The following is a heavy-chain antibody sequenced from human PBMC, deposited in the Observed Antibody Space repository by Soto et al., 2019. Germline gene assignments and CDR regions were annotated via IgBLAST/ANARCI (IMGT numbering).Heavy chain of an antibody. CDR3: ARDGGTTITMVRGYYYYGMDV. CDR1: GGTFSSYA. D-gene: IGHD3-10*01. CDR2: IIPIFGTA. Sequence: GASVKVSCKASGGTFSSYAISWVRQAPGQGLEWMGGIIPIFGTANYAQKFQGRVTITADESTSTAYMELSSLRPEDTAVYYCARDGGTTITMVRGYYYYGMDVWGQGTTVTVSS. J-gene: IGHJ6*02. V-gene: IGHV1-69*13.